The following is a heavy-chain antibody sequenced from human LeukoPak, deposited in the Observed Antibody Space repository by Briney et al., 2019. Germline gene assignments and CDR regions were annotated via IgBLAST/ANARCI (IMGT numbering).Heavy chain of an antibody. CDR2: INPNSGGT. V-gene: IGHV1-2*02. CDR1: GYTFTGYY. Sequence: GASVKVSYKASGYTFTGYYMHWVRQAPGQGLEWMGWINPNSGGTNYAQKFQGRVTMTRDTSISTAYMELSRLRSDDTAVYYCARGPSRVVPAAIVDYWGQGTLVTVSS. J-gene: IGHJ4*02. CDR3: ARGPSRVVPAAIVDY. D-gene: IGHD2-2*01.